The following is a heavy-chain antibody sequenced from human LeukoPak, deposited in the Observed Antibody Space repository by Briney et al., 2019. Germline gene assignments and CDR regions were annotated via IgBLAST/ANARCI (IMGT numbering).Heavy chain of an antibody. Sequence: SETLSLTCTVSGGSISSSSYYWGWIRQPPGKGLEWIGSIYYSGSTYYNPSLKSRVTISVDTSKNQFSLKLSSVTAADTAVYYCARHQSWFDPWGQGTLVTVSS. V-gene: IGHV4-39*01. CDR1: GGSISSSSYY. J-gene: IGHJ5*02. CDR2: IYYSGST. CDR3: ARHQSWFDP.